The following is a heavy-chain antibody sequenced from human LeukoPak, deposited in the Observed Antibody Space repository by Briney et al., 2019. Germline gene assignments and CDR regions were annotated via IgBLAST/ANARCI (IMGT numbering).Heavy chain of an antibody. CDR3: ARVVPAAITNWFDP. V-gene: IGHV1-8*01. Sequence: GASVKASCKASGYTFTSYDINWVRQATGQGLEWMGWMNPNSGNTGYAQKFQGRVTMTRNTSISTAYMELSSLRSEDTAVYYCARVVPAAITNWFDPWGQGTLVTVSS. J-gene: IGHJ5*02. D-gene: IGHD2-2*01. CDR2: MNPNSGNT. CDR1: GYTFTSYD.